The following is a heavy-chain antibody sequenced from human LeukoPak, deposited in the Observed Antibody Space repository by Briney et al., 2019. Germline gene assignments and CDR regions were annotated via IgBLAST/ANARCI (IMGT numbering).Heavy chain of an antibody. D-gene: IGHD1-26*01. CDR2: IKPDESEE. Sequence: GGSLRLSCATSGFTFSAYWMSWVRQAPGKGLEWVTNIKPDESEEYYVDSVKGRFTVSRDNAKNLVYLQMNSLRVEDTAVYYCARVGDGATLEYWGQGTLVTVSS. V-gene: IGHV3-7*01. CDR3: ARVGDGATLEY. J-gene: IGHJ4*02. CDR1: GFTFSAYW.